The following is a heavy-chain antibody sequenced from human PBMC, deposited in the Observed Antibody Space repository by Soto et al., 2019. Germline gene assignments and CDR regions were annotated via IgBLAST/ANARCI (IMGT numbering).Heavy chain of an antibody. J-gene: IGHJ4*02. V-gene: IGHV5-51*01. CDR1: GYSFTSYW. D-gene: IGHD3-22*01. Sequence: GESLKISCKGSGYSFTSYWIDWVRQMPGKGLEWMGIIYPGDSDTRYSPSFQGQVTISADKSISTAYLQWSSLKASDTAMYYCARLVTPSTDDYYDSSGYYFDYWGQGTLVTVSS. CDR2: IYPGDSDT. CDR3: ARLVTPSTDDYYDSSGYYFDY.